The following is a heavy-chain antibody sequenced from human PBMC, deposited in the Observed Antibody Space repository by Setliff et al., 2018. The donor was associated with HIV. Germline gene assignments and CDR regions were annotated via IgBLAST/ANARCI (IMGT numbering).Heavy chain of an antibody. CDR1: GVSISDNNW. CDR3: ARPRRVRSRAWYWFDI. CDR2: VYHTGST. J-gene: IGHJ5*02. V-gene: IGHV4-4*02. D-gene: IGHD6-19*01. Sequence: PSETLSLTCDVSGVSISDNNWWSWVRQPPGRGLEWIGEVYHTGSTNYNPSLKSRVITSVDSSKNQFSLNLFSVTAADTAVYYCARPRRVRSRAWYWFDIWGQGTLVTVSS.